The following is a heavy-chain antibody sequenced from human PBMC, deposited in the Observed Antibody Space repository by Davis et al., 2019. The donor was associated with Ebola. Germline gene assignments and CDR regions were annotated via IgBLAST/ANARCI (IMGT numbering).Heavy chain of an antibody. V-gene: IGHV4-4*02. Sequence: MPSETLSLTCAVSGGSISSSNWWSWVRQPPGKGLEWIGEINHSGSTNYNPSLKSRVTISVDTSKNQFSLKLSSVTAADTAVYYCARHTTGYGDSWFDPWGQGTLVTVSS. CDR2: INHSGST. J-gene: IGHJ5*02. CDR3: ARHTTGYGDSWFDP. CDR1: GGSISSSNW. D-gene: IGHD4-17*01.